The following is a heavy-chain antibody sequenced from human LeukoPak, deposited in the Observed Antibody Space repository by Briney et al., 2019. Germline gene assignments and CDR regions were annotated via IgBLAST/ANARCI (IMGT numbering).Heavy chain of an antibody. CDR2: INTNTGSP. CDR1: GYTFTSYA. D-gene: IGHD3-10*01. J-gene: IGHJ3*02. Sequence: GASVKVSCKASGYTFTSYAMNWVRQAPGQGLEWMGWINTNTGSPTYAQGFTERFVFSLDTSVSTAYLQISILKAEDTAVYYCARDLPHYYGSGSRNAFDIWGQGTMVTVSS. V-gene: IGHV7-4-1*02. CDR3: ARDLPHYYGSGSRNAFDI.